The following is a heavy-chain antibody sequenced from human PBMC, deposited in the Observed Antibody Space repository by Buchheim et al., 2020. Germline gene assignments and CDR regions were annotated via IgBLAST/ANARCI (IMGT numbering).Heavy chain of an antibody. CDR1: GFTFSSYA. J-gene: IGHJ4*02. V-gene: IGHV3-30-3*01. CDR2: ISYDGSNK. CDR3: ARDTSAYSSSSLVH. D-gene: IGHD6-6*01. Sequence: QVQLVESGGGVVQPGRSLRLSCAASGFTFSSYAMHWVRQAPGKGLEWVAVISYDGSNKYYADSVKGRFTISRDNSKNTLYLQMSSLRAEDTAVYYCARDTSAYSSSSLVHWGQGTL.